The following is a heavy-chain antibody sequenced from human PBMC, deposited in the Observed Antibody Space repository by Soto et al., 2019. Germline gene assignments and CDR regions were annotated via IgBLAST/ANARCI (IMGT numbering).Heavy chain of an antibody. CDR3: TRAGTTEKFFDY. V-gene: IGHV3-73*01. CDR2: IRSKANSYAT. CDR1: GFTFSGSA. Sequence: GSLRLSCAASGFTFSGSAMHWVRQASGKGLEWVGRIRSKANSYATAYAASVKGRFTVSRDDSKNTAYLQMNSLKTEDTAVYYCTRAGTTEKFFDYWGQGTLVTVSS. J-gene: IGHJ4*02. D-gene: IGHD1-1*01.